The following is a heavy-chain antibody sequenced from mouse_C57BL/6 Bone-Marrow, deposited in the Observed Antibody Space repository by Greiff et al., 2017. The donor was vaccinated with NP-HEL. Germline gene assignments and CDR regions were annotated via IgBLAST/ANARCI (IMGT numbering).Heavy chain of an antibody. CDR3: AREGGIDYDGGAYAMDY. CDR1: GYTFTSYG. D-gene: IGHD2-4*01. V-gene: IGHV1-81*01. Sequence: QVQLQQSGAELARPGASVKLSCKASGYTFTSYGISWVKQRTGQGLEWIGEIYPRSGNTYYNEKFKGKATLTADKSSSTAYMKLRSLTSEDSAVYFCAREGGIDYDGGAYAMDYWGQGTSVTVSS. CDR2: IYPRSGNT. J-gene: IGHJ4*01.